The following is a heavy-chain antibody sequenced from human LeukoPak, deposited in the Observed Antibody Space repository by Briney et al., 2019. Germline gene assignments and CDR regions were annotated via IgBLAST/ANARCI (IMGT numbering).Heavy chain of an antibody. Sequence: SETLSLTCTVSGVSVSSGTYYWSWVRQPPGKGLEWIGFTSYSGSTNYNPSLKSRITISVDMSKNQFSLKVRSVTAADTAAYYCARGPYVWGQGTMVTVSS. CDR2: TSYSGST. CDR1: GVSVSSGTYY. J-gene: IGHJ3*01. V-gene: IGHV4-61*01. CDR3: ARGPYV.